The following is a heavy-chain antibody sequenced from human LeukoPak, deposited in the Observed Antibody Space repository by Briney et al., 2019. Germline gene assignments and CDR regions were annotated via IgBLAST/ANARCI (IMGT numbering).Heavy chain of an antibody. CDR3: AKARREYFYDSSGYGTREYYYYYGMDV. D-gene: IGHD3-22*01. J-gene: IGHJ6*02. CDR2: ISGSGGST. CDR1: GFTFSSYA. Sequence: GGSLRLSCAASGFTFSSYAMSWVRQVPGKGLEWVSAISGSGGSTYYADSVKGRFTISRDNSKNTLYLQMNSLRAEDTAVYYCAKARREYFYDSSGYGTREYYYYYGMDVWGQGTTVTVSS. V-gene: IGHV3-23*01.